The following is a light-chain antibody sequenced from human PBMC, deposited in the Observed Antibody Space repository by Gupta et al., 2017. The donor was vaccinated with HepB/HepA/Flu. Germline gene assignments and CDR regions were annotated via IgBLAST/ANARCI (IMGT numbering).Light chain of an antibody. CDR3: QSYDTSLTSWV. CDR2: ANN. V-gene: IGLV1-40*01. Sequence: QSVLTQPPSVSGAPGQMVNLSCTGSSSNIGAAYDVHWYHQVPGTAPKLLIYANNNRPSGVSDRFSGSKSGTSASLAITGLQAEDEAVYYCQSYDTSLTSWVFGGGTKLTVL. J-gene: IGLJ3*02. CDR1: SSNIGAAYD.